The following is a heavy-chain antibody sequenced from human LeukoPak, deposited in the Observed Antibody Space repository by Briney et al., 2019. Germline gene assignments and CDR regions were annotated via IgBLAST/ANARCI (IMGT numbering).Heavy chain of an antibody. Sequence: SETLSLTCTVSGGSISSSSYYWGWIRQPPGKGLEWIGIIHYSGTTYYNPSLKSRVTISVDTSKNQFSLKLSSVTAADTAVYYCARDWAPLGMIVVVSPEGFFDYWGQGTLVTVSS. CDR2: IHYSGTT. V-gene: IGHV4-39*07. D-gene: IGHD3-22*01. J-gene: IGHJ4*02. CDR3: ARDWAPLGMIVVVSPEGFFDY. CDR1: GGSISSSSYY.